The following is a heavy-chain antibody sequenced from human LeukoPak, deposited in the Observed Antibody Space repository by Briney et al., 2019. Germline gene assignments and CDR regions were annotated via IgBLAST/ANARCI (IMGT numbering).Heavy chain of an antibody. CDR2: IYTSGST. D-gene: IGHD3-3*01. V-gene: IGHV4-4*07. CDR3: ARGVDLHPDFENWSDP. Sequence: SSETLSLTCTASGGSISSYYWSWIRQPAGKGLEWIGRIYTSGSTNYNPSLKSRVTMSVDTSKNQFSLKLSSVTAADTAVYYCARGVDLHPDFENWSDPWGQGTLVTVSS. J-gene: IGHJ5*02. CDR1: GGSISSYY.